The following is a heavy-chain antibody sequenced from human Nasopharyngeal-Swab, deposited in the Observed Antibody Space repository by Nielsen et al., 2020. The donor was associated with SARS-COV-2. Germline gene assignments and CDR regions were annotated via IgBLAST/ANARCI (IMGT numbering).Heavy chain of an antibody. V-gene: IGHV3-21*01. Sequence: GESLKISCAASGFTFSSYSMNWVRQAPGKGLEWVSSISSSSSYIYYADSVKGRFTIPRDNAKNSLYLQMNSLRAEDTAVYYCARAEGRSSSWPYYYYYGMDVWGQGTTVTVSS. CDR3: ARAEGRSSSWPYYYYYGMDV. D-gene: IGHD6-13*01. CDR1: GFTFSSYS. J-gene: IGHJ6*02. CDR2: ISSSSSYI.